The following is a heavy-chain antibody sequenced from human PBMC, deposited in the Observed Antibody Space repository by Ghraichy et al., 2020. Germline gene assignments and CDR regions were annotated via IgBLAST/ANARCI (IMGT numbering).Heavy chain of an antibody. V-gene: IGHV1-69*02. CDR1: GGTFSSYT. J-gene: IGHJ4*02. CDR3: AGGYYYDSSGYFADGDY. D-gene: IGHD3-22*01. Sequence: SVKVSCKASGGTFSSYTISWVRQAPGQGLEWMGRIIPILGIANYAQKFQGRVTITADKSTSTAYMELSSLRSEDTAVYYCAGGYYYDSSGYFADGDYWGQGTLVTVSS. CDR2: IIPILGIA.